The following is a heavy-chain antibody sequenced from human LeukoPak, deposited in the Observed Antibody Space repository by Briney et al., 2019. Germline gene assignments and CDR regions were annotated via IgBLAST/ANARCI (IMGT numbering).Heavy chain of an antibody. CDR1: GFTFSKYD. V-gene: IGHV3-30*02. J-gene: IGHJ4*02. D-gene: IGHD1-26*01. CDR3: AKGSGTYGGFFDY. CDR2: IQYDGSNK. Sequence: GGSLRLSCAASGFTFSKYDMHWVRQAPGKGLEWVAFIQYDGSNKYYADSVQGRFTISRDNLKNTLYLQMNSLRAEDSAVYYCAKGSGTYGGFFDYWGQGTLVTVSS.